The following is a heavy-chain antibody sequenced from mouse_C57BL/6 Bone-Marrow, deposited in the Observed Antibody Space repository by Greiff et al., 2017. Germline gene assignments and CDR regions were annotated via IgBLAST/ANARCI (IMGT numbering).Heavy chain of an antibody. CDR3: TKWLLPYYFDY. Sequence: VQLQKSGAELVRPGASVTLSCKASGYTLTDYEMHWVTQTPERGLEWIGAIDPVAAGTAYNKKLKGKAILTADKTTSTAYMERRSLTSEDSAVYYCTKWLLPYYFDYWGQGTTLTVSS. V-gene: IGHV1-15*01. D-gene: IGHD2-3*01. CDR2: IDPVAAGT. CDR1: GYTLTDYE. J-gene: IGHJ2*01.